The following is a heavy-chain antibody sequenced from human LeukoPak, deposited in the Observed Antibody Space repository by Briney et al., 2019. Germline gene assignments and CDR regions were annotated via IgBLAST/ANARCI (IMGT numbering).Heavy chain of an antibody. V-gene: IGHV1-18*01. CDR3: AKGITVGGDHDAFDI. CDR1: GYSFSTYG. CDR2: ISTNSGDT. J-gene: IGHJ3*02. Sequence: ASVKVSCKASGYSFSTYGVIWVRQAPGQGLEWMGWISTNSGDTIYAQRLQGRVTMTMDTSTRTVYMELRSLGSDDTAMYYCAKGITVGGDHDAFDIWGQGTMVTVSS. D-gene: IGHD6-19*01.